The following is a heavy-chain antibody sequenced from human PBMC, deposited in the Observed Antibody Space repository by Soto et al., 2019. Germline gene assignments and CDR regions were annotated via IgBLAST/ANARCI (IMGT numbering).Heavy chain of an antibody. J-gene: IGHJ4*02. CDR3: ARGTVSPGLDY. V-gene: IGHV3-7*01. D-gene: IGHD4-17*01. CDR1: GFTFSEYW. CDR2: IKGDGSEK. Sequence: EVQLVECGGGLVQAGGSLRLSCAASGFTFSEYWVNWVRQTPGKGLEWVANIKGDGSEKYYVDSLKGRFTISRDNAKNSLYLQINSLRAEDTAVYYCARGTVSPGLDYWGQGTLVTVSS.